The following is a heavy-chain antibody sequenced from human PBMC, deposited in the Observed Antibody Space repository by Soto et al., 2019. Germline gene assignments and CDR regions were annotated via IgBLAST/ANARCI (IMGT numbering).Heavy chain of an antibody. D-gene: IGHD6-19*01. CDR2: INRDASTT. CDR3: ARGPSGWFGYDY. Sequence: PGGSLRLSCAASGFTFSTSWMHWVRQAAGKGLVWVSRINRDASTTNYADSVKGRFTISRDNAKNTLYLQMDSLTAEDTAVYYCARGPSGWFGYDYWAQGTLVPVSS. V-gene: IGHV3-74*01. J-gene: IGHJ4*02. CDR1: GFTFSTSW.